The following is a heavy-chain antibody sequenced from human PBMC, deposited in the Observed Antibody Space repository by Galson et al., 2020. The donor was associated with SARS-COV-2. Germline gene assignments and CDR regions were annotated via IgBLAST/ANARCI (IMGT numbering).Heavy chain of an antibody. D-gene: IGHD3-22*01. CDR2: IYYSGST. V-gene: IGHV4-31*03. CDR1: GGSISSGGYY. Sequence: SETLSLTCTVSGGSISSGGYYWSWIRQHPGKGLEWIGYIYYSGSTYYNPSLKSRVTISVDTSKNQFSLKLSSVTAADTAVYYCARDRTYYYDSSPGGMDVWGQGTTVTVSS. CDR3: ARDRTYYYDSSPGGMDV. J-gene: IGHJ6*02.